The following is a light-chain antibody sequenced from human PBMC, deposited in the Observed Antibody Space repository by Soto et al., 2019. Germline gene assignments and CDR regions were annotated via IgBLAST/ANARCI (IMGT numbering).Light chain of an antibody. V-gene: IGKV3-20*01. Sequence: EIVLTQSPGTLSLSPGERATLSCRASQSVSSSYLAWYQQKPGQAPRLLIYGASSRATGIPDRFSGSGSGTDFTLTISRLEPEDFAVYYCQQYGSSRTFGQGTNLDIK. CDR3: QQYGSSRT. J-gene: IGKJ1*01. CDR1: QSVSSSY. CDR2: GAS.